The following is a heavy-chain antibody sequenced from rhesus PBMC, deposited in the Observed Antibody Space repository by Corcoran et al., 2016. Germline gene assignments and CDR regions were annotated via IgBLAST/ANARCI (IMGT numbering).Heavy chain of an antibody. D-gene: IGHD4-35*01. CDR3: TMYGNYNSLDV. Sequence: QVQLVQSGAEVKKPGASVKLSCKASGYTFTSYYINWVRQDPGQLLEWIGWLNPSNGNTGYAQKFQGRVTMTRDTSTSTAYMELSSLRSEDTAVYDCTMYGNYNSLDVWGRGFLVTVSS. V-gene: IGHV1S9*01. CDR1: GYTFTSYY. J-gene: IGHJ5-2*02. CDR2: LNPSNGNT.